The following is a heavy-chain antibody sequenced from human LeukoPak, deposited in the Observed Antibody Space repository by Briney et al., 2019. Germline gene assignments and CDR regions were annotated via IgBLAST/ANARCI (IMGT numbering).Heavy chain of an antibody. V-gene: IGHV4-31*11. CDR3: ARGINYGDSRTGAFDI. D-gene: IGHD4-17*01. CDR2: IYYSGST. J-gene: IGHJ3*02. CDR1: GGSFSGYY. Sequence: SETLSLTCAVYGGSFSGYYWSWIRQHPGKGLEWIGYIYYSGSTYYNPSLKSRVTISVDTSKNQFSLKLSSVTAADTAVYYCARGINYGDSRTGAFDIWGQGTMVTVSS.